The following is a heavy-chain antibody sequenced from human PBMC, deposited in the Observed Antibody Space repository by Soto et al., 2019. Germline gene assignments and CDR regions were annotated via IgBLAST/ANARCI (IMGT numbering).Heavy chain of an antibody. CDR3: AKLGSGSYYNLNWFDP. CDR2: ISGSGGST. CDR1: GFTFSSYA. Sequence: GSLRLSCAASGFTFSSYAMSWVRQAPGKGLEWVSAISGSGGSTYYADSVKGRFTISRDNSKNTLYLQMNSLRAEDTAVYYCAKLGSGSYYNLNWFDPWGQGTLVTVSS. V-gene: IGHV3-23*01. J-gene: IGHJ5*02. D-gene: IGHD3-10*01.